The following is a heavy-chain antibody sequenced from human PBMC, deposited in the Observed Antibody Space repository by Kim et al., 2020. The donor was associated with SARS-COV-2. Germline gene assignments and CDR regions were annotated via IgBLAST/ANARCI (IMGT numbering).Heavy chain of an antibody. J-gene: IGHJ4*02. CDR1: GYRFTHYW. CDR2: IYPGDSDT. Sequence: GESLKISCKASGYRFTHYWIGWVRQMPGRGLEWMGVIYPGDSDTKYGPSFQGRFTISADKSLNTAYLQWSSLGASDNGIYYCARHVSGCPAHITFWGQGTLVTASA. V-gene: IGHV5-51*01. CDR3: ARHVSGCPAHITF. D-gene: IGHD5-12*01.